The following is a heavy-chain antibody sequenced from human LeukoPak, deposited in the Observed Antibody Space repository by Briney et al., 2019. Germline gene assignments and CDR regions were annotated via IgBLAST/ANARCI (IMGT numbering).Heavy chain of an antibody. CDR3: AKDRYYDSSGYPSNYYYYYMDV. CDR1: GFTFSSYG. Sequence: GGSLRLSCAASGFTFSSYGMHWVRQAPGKGLEWVAFIRYDGSNKYYADSVKGRFTISRDNSKNTLYQQMNSLRAEDTAVYYCAKDRYYDSSGYPSNYYYYYMDVWGEGTTVTVSS. D-gene: IGHD3-22*01. J-gene: IGHJ6*03. V-gene: IGHV3-30*02. CDR2: IRYDGSNK.